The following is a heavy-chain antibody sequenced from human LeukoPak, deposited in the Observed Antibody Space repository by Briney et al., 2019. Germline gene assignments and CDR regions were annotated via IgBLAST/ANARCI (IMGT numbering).Heavy chain of an antibody. D-gene: IGHD3-22*01. Sequence: ASVKVSCKASGYTFTGYYMHWVRQAPGQGLEWMGRINPNSGGTNYAQKFQGRVTMTRDTSISTAYMELSRLRSDDTAVYYCARDPSDYDSSGYLSYFDYWGQGTLVTVSS. CDR1: GYTFTGYY. CDR2: INPNSGGT. V-gene: IGHV1-2*06. J-gene: IGHJ4*02. CDR3: ARDPSDYDSSGYLSYFDY.